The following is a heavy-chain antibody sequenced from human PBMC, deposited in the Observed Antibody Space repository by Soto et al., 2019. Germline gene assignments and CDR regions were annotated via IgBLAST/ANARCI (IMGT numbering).Heavy chain of an antibody. CDR3: AIEVRRSHQFDD. Sequence: VKVSCKVSGYTLTELSIHWARQTPGEGLEWMGGFDLENGETIYAQRFQGRVTMNEESAADTPYMELSSLRSEDTDVYYCAIEVRRSHQFDDCGQGTMVTVS. V-gene: IGHV1-24*01. CDR2: FDLENGET. D-gene: IGHD3-10*01. J-gene: IGHJ4*02. CDR1: GYTLTELS.